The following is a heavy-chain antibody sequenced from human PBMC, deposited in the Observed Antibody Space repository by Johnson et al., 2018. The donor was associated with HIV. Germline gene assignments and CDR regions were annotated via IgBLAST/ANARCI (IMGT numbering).Heavy chain of an antibody. CDR3: AKVRDGYNSVGVAFDI. D-gene: IGHD5-24*01. J-gene: IGHJ3*02. CDR1: GFTFDDYG. Sequence: VQLLESGGGVVRPGGSLRLSCAASGFTFDDYGMSWVRQAPGKGLEWVSGINWNGGSTYYADSVKGRFTISRDNSKNTLYLQMNSLRAEDTAVYYCAKVRDGYNSVGVAFDIWGQGTMVTVSS. V-gene: IGHV3-20*04. CDR2: INWNGGST.